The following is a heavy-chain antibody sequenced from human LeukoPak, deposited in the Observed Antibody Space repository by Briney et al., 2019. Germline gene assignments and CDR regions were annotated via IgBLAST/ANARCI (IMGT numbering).Heavy chain of an antibody. V-gene: IGHV3-30*04. CDR2: ISYDGSNK. J-gene: IGHJ6*03. CDR3: ARDHGYSGYGRYMDV. CDR1: GFTFSSYA. Sequence: PGRSLRLSCAASGFTFSSYAMHWVRQAPGKGLEWVAVISYDGSNKYYADSVKGRFTISRDNSKNTLYLQMNSLRAEDTAVYYCARDHGYSGYGRYMDVWGKGTTVTVSS. D-gene: IGHD5-12*01.